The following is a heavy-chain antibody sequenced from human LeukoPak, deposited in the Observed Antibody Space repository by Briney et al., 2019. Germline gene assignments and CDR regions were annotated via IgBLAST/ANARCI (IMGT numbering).Heavy chain of an antibody. CDR1: GFTFDDYA. D-gene: IGHD1-1*01. CDR3: AKTTGTNDAFDI. J-gene: IGHJ3*02. V-gene: IGHV3-9*01. CDR2: ISTNSGSM. Sequence: GGSLRLSCAASGFTFDDYAMHWVRHAPGKGLEGVSSISTNSGSMDYAASMKGRFVISRDNAKNSLYLEMNSLRPEDTALYYCAKTTGTNDAFDIWGQGTMVTVSS.